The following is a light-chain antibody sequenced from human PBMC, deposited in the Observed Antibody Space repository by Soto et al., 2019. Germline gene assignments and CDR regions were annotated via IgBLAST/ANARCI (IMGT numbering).Light chain of an antibody. V-gene: IGLV2-23*01. Sequence: QSVLTQPASVSGSPGQSITISCTGTSSDVGGYNLVSWYQQYPGKAPKLLIYEGRRRPPGVSDRFSGSKSGNTASLTISGLQAEDEADYHCCSYAGSSALYVFGSGTKVTVL. CDR1: SSDVGGYNL. CDR3: CSYAGSSALYV. CDR2: EGR. J-gene: IGLJ1*01.